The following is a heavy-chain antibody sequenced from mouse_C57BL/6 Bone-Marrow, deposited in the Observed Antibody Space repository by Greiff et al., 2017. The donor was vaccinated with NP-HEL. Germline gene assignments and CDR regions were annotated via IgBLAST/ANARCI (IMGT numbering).Heavy chain of an antibody. CDR3: ARQGRWLLRYYFDY. V-gene: IGHV5-9*01. D-gene: IGHD2-3*01. CDR2: ISGGGGNT. Sequence: EVKLMESGGGLVKPGGSLKLSCAASGFTFSSYTMSWVRQTPEKRLEWVATISGGGGNTYYPDSVKGRFTISRDNAKNTLYLQMSSLRSEDTALYYCARQGRWLLRYYFDYWGQGTTLTVSS. CDR1: GFTFSSYT. J-gene: IGHJ2*01.